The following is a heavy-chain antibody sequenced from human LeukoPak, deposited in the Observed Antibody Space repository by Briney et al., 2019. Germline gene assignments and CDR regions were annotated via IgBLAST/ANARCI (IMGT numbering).Heavy chain of an antibody. CDR1: GYSISNGYY. J-gene: IGHJ4*02. V-gene: IGHV4-38-2*02. Sequence: SETLSLTCTVSGYSISNGYYWSWIRQPPGKGLEWIGSLYHSGSTFYNPSLKNRVSISVDTSKNQFSLKLSSVTAADTAVYYCASWSDYGDYVGYWGQGTLVTVSS. D-gene: IGHD4-17*01. CDR2: LYHSGST. CDR3: ASWSDYGDYVGY.